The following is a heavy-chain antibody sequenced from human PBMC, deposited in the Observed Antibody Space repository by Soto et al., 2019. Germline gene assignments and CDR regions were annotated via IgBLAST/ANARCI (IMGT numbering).Heavy chain of an antibody. V-gene: IGHV3-21*01. CDR3: ASDAGVVVAATRYYYDYGMDV. CDR1: GFTFSSYS. J-gene: IGHJ6*02. Sequence: PGGSLRLSCAASGFTFSSYSMNWVRQSPGKGLEWVSSISSSSSYIYYADSVKGRFTISRDNAKNSLYLQMNSLRAEDTAVYYCASDAGVVVAATRYYYDYGMDVWGQGNTVTVSS. CDR2: ISSSSSYI. D-gene: IGHD2-15*01.